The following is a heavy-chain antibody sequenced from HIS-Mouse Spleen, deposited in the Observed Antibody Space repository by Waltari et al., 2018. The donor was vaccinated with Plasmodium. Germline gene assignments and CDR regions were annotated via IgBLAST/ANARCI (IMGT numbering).Heavy chain of an antibody. J-gene: IGHJ4*02. V-gene: IGHV3-74*01. D-gene: IGHD4-4*01. CDR1: GFTFVRSW. Sequence: EVQLVESGGGLVQPGGSLRLSFAASGFTFVRSWMPWFRQAQGKGLVWVSRSNSDGSSTSYADSVKGRFTISRDNAKNTLYLQMNSLRAEDTAVYYCARDKPSNYGYFDYWGQGTLVTVSS. CDR3: ARDKPSNYGYFDY. CDR2: SNSDGSST.